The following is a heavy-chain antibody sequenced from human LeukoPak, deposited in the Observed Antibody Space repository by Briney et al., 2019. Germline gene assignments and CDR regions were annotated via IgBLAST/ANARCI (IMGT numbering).Heavy chain of an antibody. CDR2: VNPNSGGT. D-gene: IGHD3-3*01. V-gene: IGHV1-2*02. Sequence: ASVKVSCKASGYSFADYYMHWVRQAPGQGLEWMGWVNPNSGGTNYAQKFQGRVTMTRDTSISTAYMELSRLRSDDTAVYYCARGLTTRSGFDYWGQGTLVTVSS. CDR1: GYSFADYY. CDR3: ARGLTTRSGFDY. J-gene: IGHJ4*02.